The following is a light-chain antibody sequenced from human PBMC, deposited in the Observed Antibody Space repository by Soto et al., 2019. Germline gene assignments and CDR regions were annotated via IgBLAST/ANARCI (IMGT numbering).Light chain of an antibody. J-gene: IGKJ1*01. CDR2: DAS. Sequence: DIHMTQSPLTFSATVVDMVTLTFLASQRIRSWVAWYQQKAGKAPKLVVHDASILESGVPSRFSGTGSGSEFTLTISSLQPDDSATYYCQHYDSYSPWMFGQGTKVDIK. CDR1: QRIRSW. CDR3: QHYDSYSPWM. V-gene: IGKV1-5*01.